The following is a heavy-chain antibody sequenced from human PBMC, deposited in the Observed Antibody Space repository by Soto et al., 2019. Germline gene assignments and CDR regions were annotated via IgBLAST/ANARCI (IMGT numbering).Heavy chain of an antibody. Sequence: SVKVSCKAAGGTFSSDAIRWGRRAPGQGLEWMGGIIPIFGTANYAQKFQGRVTITADKSTSTAYMELSSLRSEDTAVYYCARPNDSSGYHDAFEIWGKGTMVTVS. V-gene: IGHV1-69*06. CDR1: GGTFSSDA. CDR2: IIPIFGTA. J-gene: IGHJ3*02. CDR3: ARPNDSSGYHDAFEI. D-gene: IGHD3-22*01.